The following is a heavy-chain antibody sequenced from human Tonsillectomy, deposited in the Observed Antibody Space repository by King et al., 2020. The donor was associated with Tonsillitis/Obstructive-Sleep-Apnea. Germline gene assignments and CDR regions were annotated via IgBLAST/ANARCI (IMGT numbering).Heavy chain of an antibody. CDR2: ISWNSGSI. CDR3: AKDLLLATSGTPGDAFDL. D-gene: IGHD6-13*01. V-gene: IGHV3-9*01. CDR1: GFTFDDYA. Sequence: QLVQSGGGLVQPGRSLRLSCAASGFTFDDYAMYWVRQAPGKGLEWVSGISWNSGSIVYADSVKGRFTISRDNAKNSLYLQMNSLRAEDTALYYCAKDLLLATSGTPGDAFDLWGQGTMVTVSS. J-gene: IGHJ3*01.